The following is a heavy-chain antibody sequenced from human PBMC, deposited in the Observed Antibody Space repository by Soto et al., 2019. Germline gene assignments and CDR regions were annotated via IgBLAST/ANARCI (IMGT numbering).Heavy chain of an antibody. D-gene: IGHD6-19*01. CDR2: LWRDGSKV. V-gene: IGHV3-33*01. CDR1: GFTFSAYD. CDR3: ARDGTGWTGGDH. Sequence: GSLRLSCAASGFTFSAYDMHWVRQAPGKRLEWVAVLWRDGSKVYYADSVKGRFTISRDNSKNTLYLEMNSLRVEDTAVYYCARDGTGWTGGDHWGQGTLVTVPS. J-gene: IGHJ4*02.